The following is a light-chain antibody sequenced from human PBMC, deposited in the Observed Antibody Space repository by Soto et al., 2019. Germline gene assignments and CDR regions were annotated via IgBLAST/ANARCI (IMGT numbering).Light chain of an antibody. CDR1: SSDIGAYNY. V-gene: IGLV2-14*01. J-gene: IGLJ1*01. Sequence: QSALTQPASVSGSPGQSITISCTGSSSDIGAYNYVSWFQQYPGKAPKLIISEVSNRPSGVSNRFSGSKSGTAASLTISGLQTEDEADYYCFSHRSGDSHVFGTGTKVTVL. CDR3: FSHRSGDSHV. CDR2: EVS.